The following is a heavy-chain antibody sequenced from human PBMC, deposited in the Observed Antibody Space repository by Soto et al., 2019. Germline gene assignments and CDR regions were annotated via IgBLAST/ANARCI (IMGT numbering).Heavy chain of an antibody. CDR3: AALSSIAAVYYGMDV. V-gene: IGHV1-58*01. J-gene: IGHJ6*02. Sequence: GASVKVSCKASGFTFTSSAVQWVRQARGQRLEWIGWIVVGSGNTNYAQKFQERVTITRDMSTSTAYMELSSLRSEDTAVYYCAALSSIAAVYYGMDVWGQGTTVTVSS. D-gene: IGHD6-6*01. CDR2: IVVGSGNT. CDR1: GFTFTSSA.